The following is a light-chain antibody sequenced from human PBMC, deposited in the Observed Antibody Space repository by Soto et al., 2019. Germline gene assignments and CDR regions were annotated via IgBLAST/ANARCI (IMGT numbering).Light chain of an antibody. J-gene: IGKJ1*01. CDR2: DAS. CDR3: QQYNIWPQT. CDR1: QSISSW. Sequence: DIQMTQAPSTRSAAVGDRVTMTWRASQSISSWLAWYQQKPGKAPKLLIYDASSLESGVPSRFSGSGSGTAFTLTLRSLQPEDFAVYFCQQYNIWPQTFGQGTKVDIK. V-gene: IGKV1-5*01.